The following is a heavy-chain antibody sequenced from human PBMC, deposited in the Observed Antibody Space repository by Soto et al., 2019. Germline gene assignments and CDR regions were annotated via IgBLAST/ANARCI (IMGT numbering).Heavy chain of an antibody. D-gene: IGHD2-15*01. CDR3: AGGQYYFDY. CDR1: GFPFSSYG. J-gene: IGHJ4*02. CDR2: ISYDGSKK. V-gene: IGHV3-30*03. Sequence: QVQLVESGGGVVQPGRSLRLSCAASGFPFSSYGMHWVRQAPGKGLDWVALISYDGSKKYYADSGKGRFTISRDNSKQTLDLQMSSLRAEDTAVYYCAGGQYYFDYCGQGTLVSVSS.